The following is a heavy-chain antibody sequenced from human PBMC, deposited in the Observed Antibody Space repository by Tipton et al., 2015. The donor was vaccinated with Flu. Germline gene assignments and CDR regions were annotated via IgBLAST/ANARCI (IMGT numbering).Heavy chain of an antibody. CDR2: ISASGGTI. CDR1: GFIFSIYA. CDR3: AKEGKWLQSPEAFDI. Sequence: SLRLSCEASGFIFSIYAMSWVRQAPGKGLVWVSAISASGGTIYSADSVKDRFTVSRDNFKNTLYLQMNSLRAEDTALYYCAKEGKWLQSPEAFDIWGQGTMVTVSS. D-gene: IGHD5-24*01. J-gene: IGHJ3*02. V-gene: IGHV3-23*01.